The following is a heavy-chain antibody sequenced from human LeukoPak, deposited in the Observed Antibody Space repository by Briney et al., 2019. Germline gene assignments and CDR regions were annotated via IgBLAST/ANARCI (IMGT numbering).Heavy chain of an antibody. CDR2: IYYSGST. CDR1: GGSISSYY. J-gene: IGHJ3*02. D-gene: IGHD3-22*01. CDR3: ARTSYYYDSSPEAFDI. V-gene: IGHV4-59*01. Sequence: SETPSLTCTVSGGSISSYYWSWIRQPPGKGLEWIGYIYYSGSTNYNPSLKSRVTISVDTSKNQFPLKLSSVTAADTAVYYCARTSYYYDSSPEAFDIWGQGTMVTVSS.